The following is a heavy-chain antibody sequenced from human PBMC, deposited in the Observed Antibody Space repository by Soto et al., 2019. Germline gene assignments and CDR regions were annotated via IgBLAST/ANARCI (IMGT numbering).Heavy chain of an antibody. V-gene: IGHV5-10-1*01. D-gene: IGHD3-3*01. CDR1: GYSFTSYW. CDR3: ARSYDFWSGYYSP. Sequence: PRESLKISCKGSGYSFTSYWISWVRQMPGKGLEWMGRIDPSDSYTNYSPSFQGHVTISADKSISTAYLQWSSLKASDTAMYYCARSYDFWSGYYSPWGQGTLVTVSS. CDR2: IDPSDSYT. J-gene: IGHJ5*02.